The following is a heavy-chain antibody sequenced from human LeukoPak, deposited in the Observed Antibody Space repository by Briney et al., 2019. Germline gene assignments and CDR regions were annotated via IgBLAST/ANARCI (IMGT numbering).Heavy chain of an antibody. CDR3: ARRRDYYGSGSYFFR. CDR1: GGSISSYY. J-gene: IGHJ4*02. D-gene: IGHD3-10*01. Sequence: SETLSLTCTVSGGSISSYYWSWIRQPPGKGLEWIGYIYYTGSTNYNPSLKSRVTVSIDTSKNQFSLKLSSVTAADTAVYYCARRRDYYGSGSYFFRWGQGTLVTVSS. V-gene: IGHV4-59*12. CDR2: IYYTGST.